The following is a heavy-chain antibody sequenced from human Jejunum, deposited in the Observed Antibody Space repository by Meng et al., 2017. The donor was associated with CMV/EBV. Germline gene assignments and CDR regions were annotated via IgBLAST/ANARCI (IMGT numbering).Heavy chain of an antibody. Sequence: FSDYYMSWIRQAPGKGLEWVSYMSGSGSSIDYADSVKGRFTISRDNAKNSLYLQMNSLRVEDTAVYYCARDPYSIAVAGKGEFDSWGQGTLVTVSS. J-gene: IGHJ4*02. D-gene: IGHD6-19*01. CDR3: ARDPYSIAVAGKGEFDS. V-gene: IGHV3-11*01. CDR1: FSDYY. CDR2: MSGSGSSI.